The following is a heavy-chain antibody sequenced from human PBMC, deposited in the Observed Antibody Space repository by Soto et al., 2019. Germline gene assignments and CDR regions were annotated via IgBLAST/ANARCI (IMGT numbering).Heavy chain of an antibody. CDR3: ARGNVVAIDY. CDR2: FYYSGST. D-gene: IGHD2-21*01. V-gene: IGHV4-59*12. J-gene: IGHJ4*02. CDR1: GGSISRYY. Sequence: SETLSLTCTVSGGSISRYYWSRIRQPPGKGLEWIGYFYYSGSTNYNPSLKSRVSISIDTSKNQFSLNLNSLTAADTAVYYCARGNVVAIDYWGQGTLVTVSS.